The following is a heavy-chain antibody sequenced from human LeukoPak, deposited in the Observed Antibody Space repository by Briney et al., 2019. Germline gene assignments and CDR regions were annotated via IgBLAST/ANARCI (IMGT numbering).Heavy chain of an antibody. CDR1: GFTFRSYG. Sequence: GGSLRLSCAASGFTFRSYGMHWVRQAPGKGLEWVAVIWYDGSNKYYADSVKGRFTISRDNSKNTLYLQMNSLRAEDTAVYYCAREPYGSGSTSGDIWGRGTMVTVSS. J-gene: IGHJ3*02. D-gene: IGHD3-10*01. CDR2: IWYDGSNK. CDR3: AREPYGSGSTSGDI. V-gene: IGHV3-33*01.